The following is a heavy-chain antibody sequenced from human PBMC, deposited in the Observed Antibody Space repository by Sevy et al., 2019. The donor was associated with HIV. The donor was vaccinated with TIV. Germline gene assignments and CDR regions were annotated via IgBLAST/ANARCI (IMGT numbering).Heavy chain of an antibody. CDR3: ARARPGGAWYFFDC. J-gene: IGHJ4*02. CDR1: GFTFSSYW. Sequence: GGSLRLSCAASGFTFSSYWMSWVRQAPGKGLGWVANIKQDGSEKYYVDSVKGRFTISRDNAKNSLYLQMNSLRAEDTAVYYCARARPGGAWYFFDCWGQGTLVTVSS. V-gene: IGHV3-7*03. CDR2: IKQDGSEK. D-gene: IGHD6-19*01.